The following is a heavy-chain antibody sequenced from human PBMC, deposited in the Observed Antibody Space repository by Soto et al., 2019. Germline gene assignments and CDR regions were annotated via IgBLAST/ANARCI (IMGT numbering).Heavy chain of an antibody. V-gene: IGHV3-66*01. CDR2: SYTGGTT. CDR3: ARDTAVTGGGLDY. J-gene: IGHJ4*02. CDR1: GFSVSANW. Sequence: EVLLVESGGDLVQPGGSLRLSCMASGFSVSANWVTWVRQAPGKGLEWVSASYTGGTTYYADSVKDRFTISRDNSKNTVYLQMNSLRVEDTAVYFCARDTAVTGGGLDYWGQGTLVTVSS. D-gene: IGHD6-19*01.